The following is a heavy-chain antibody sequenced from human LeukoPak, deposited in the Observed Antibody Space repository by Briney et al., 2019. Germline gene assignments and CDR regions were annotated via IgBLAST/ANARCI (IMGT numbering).Heavy chain of an antibody. CDR2: ISSSSSYT. D-gene: IGHD1-14*01. CDR3: AGGANHPWFDY. J-gene: IGHJ4*02. CDR1: GFTFSDYY. V-gene: IGHV3-11*06. Sequence: GGSLRLSCAASGFTFSDYYMSWIRQAPGKGLEWVSYISSSSSYTNYADSVKGRFTISRDNAKSSLYLQMNSLRAEDTAVYYCAGGANHPWFDYWGQGALVTVSS.